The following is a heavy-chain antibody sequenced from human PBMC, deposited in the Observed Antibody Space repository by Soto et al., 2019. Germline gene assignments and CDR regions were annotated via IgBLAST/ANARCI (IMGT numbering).Heavy chain of an antibody. CDR1: GASISSYY. Sequence: QVQLQESGPGLVKPSETLSLTCSVSGASISSYYWSWIRQPPGKGLEWIGYIYFSVSTNYNPSLQSRVTISIDTSQNLFSLRLGSVTAADTAVYYCARVSPPIPGTNWNPRRYFDLWGRGTLVTVSS. CDR3: ARVSPPIPGTNWNPRRYFDL. J-gene: IGHJ2*01. CDR2: IYFSVST. V-gene: IGHV4-59*01. D-gene: IGHD1-1*01.